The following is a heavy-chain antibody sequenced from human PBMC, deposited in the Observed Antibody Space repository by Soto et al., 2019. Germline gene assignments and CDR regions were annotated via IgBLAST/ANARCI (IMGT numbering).Heavy chain of an antibody. CDR3: ASEYSRGWSKD. D-gene: IGHD6-19*01. Sequence: QVQLVQSGGEVKKAGGSVKVSCKASGYTVTSCEIDWVRQATGQGLVWMGWVNPNIGNTGYAQKFQGRVTMTRNTSISTAYMELSSLRSEDTAVYYCASEYSRGWSKDWGQGTLVTVSS. J-gene: IGHJ4*02. CDR1: GYTVTSCE. V-gene: IGHV1-8*01. CDR2: VNPNIGNT.